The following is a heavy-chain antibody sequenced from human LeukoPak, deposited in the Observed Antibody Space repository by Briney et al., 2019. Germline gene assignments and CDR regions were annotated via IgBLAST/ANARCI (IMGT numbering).Heavy chain of an antibody. CDR2: INPNSGGT. V-gene: IGHV1-2*02. J-gene: IGHJ4*02. CDR1: GYTFTGYY. D-gene: IGHD3-9*01. CDR3: ARGTGYDILTYLDY. Sequence: ASVKVSCKASGYTFTGYYMHWVRQAPGQGLEWMGWINPNSGGTNYAQKFQGRVAMTRDTSVSTAYMELSRLRSEDTAVYYCARGTGYDILTYLDYWGQGTLVTVSS.